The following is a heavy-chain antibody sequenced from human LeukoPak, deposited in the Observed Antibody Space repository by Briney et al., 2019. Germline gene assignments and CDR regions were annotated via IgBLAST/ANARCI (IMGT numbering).Heavy chain of an antibody. Sequence: PGGSLRLSCAASGFTFKTYWMHWVRQAPVKGLVWVAHSNSDGSSTSYADSVRGRFTISRDNAKNTLYLQMNSLRAEDTAVYYCARDLKGPVNDVFDMWGQGTMVTVSS. J-gene: IGHJ3*02. D-gene: IGHD4-23*01. CDR3: ARDLKGPVNDVFDM. CDR2: SNSDGSST. V-gene: IGHV3-74*01. CDR1: GFTFKTYW.